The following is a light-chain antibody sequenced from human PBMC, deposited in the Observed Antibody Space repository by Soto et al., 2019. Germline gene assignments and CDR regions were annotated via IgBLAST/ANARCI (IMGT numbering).Light chain of an antibody. CDR2: DDR. CDR3: QVWGSNIDHVV. Sequence: SYDLTQPPSVSVAPGQTAKITCGGNNIGRKSVHWYQQWPGQAPVLVVYDDRDRPSGIPERFSGSNSGNTATLIISRVEAGDEAEYYCQVWGSNIDHVVIGGGTKLTVL. V-gene: IGLV3-21*02. CDR1: NIGRKS. J-gene: IGLJ3*02.